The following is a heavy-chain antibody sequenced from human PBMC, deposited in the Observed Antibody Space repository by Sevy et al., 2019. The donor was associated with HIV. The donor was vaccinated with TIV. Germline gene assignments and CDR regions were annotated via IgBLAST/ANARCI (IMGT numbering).Heavy chain of an antibody. CDR1: GGSINNYF. D-gene: IGHD6-13*01. V-gene: IGHV4-59*01. J-gene: IGHJ4*02. CDR2: IYYSGST. Sequence: SEILSLTCTVSGGSINNYFWSWIRQPPGKGLEWIGYIYYSGSTNYNPSLKSRVTISVDTSKNQLSLKLSSVTAADTAVYYCARESIGAVGDFDYWGQGTLVTVSS. CDR3: ARESIGAVGDFDY.